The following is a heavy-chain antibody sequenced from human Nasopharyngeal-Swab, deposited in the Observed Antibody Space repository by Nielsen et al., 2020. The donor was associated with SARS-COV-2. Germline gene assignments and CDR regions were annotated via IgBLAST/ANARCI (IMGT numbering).Heavy chain of an antibody. V-gene: IGHV3-23*01. CDR3: VRLSSDYYECSGYNYFSPAVYHFGY. J-gene: IGHJ4*02. CDR2: VSGNGYGT. D-gene: IGHD3-22*01. Sequence: GESLKISCAVSGFSFSNYAMSWVRQAPREGTEWVASVSGNGYGTYYSDSVKGRFTISRDNSKSTVYLQMNSLRAEDTALFYCVRLSSDYYECSGYNYFSPAVYHFGYWGRGTLVTVSS. CDR1: GFSFSNYA.